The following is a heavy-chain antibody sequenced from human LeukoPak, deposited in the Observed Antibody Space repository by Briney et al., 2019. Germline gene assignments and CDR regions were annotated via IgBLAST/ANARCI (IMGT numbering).Heavy chain of an antibody. CDR1: GFTFSDYY. D-gene: IGHD6-13*01. CDR2: ISSSGRTI. J-gene: IGHJ6*03. V-gene: IGHV3-11*01. Sequence: PGGSLRLSCAASGFTFSDYYMSWIRQAPGKGLEWVSYISSSGRTIYYADSVKGRFTISRDNAKNSLYLQMNSLRAEDTAVYYCARSAAGTRGSYYYYYYMDVWGKGTTVTVSS. CDR3: ARSAAGTRGSYYYYYYMDV.